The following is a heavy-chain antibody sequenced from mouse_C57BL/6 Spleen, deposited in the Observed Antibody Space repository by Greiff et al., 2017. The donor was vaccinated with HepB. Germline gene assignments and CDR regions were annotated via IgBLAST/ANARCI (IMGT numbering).Heavy chain of an antibody. CDR3: AREDYYGSRWYFDV. CDR1: GYTFTDYY. V-gene: IGHV1-76*01. D-gene: IGHD1-1*01. Sequence: VQLQQSGAELVRPGASVKLSCKASGYTFTDYYINWVKQRPGQGLEWIARIYPGSGNTYYTEKFKGKATLTAEKSSSTAYMQLSSLTSEDSAVYFCAREDYYGSRWYFDVWGTGTTVTVSS. CDR2: IYPGSGNT. J-gene: IGHJ1*03.